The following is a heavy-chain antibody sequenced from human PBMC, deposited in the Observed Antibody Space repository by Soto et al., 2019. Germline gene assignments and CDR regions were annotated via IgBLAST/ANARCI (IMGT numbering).Heavy chain of an antibody. J-gene: IGHJ6*03. V-gene: IGHV3-21*01. D-gene: IGHD2-2*01. CDR3: ARDSAAAMLGYYYYYMDV. CDR2: ISSSSSYI. Sequence: EVQLVESGGGLVKPGGSLRLSCAASGFTFSSYSMNWVRQAPGKGLEWVSSISSSSSYIYYADSVKGRFTISRDNAKNSLYPQMNSLRAEDTAVYYCARDSAAAMLGYYYYYMDVWGKGTTVTVSS. CDR1: GFTFSSYS.